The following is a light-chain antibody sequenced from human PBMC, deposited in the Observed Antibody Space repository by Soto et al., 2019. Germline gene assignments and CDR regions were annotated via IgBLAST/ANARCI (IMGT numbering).Light chain of an antibody. Sequence: IMMSQFPVILSVSPGERATLSCRASQSVGINLAWYQQKPGQAPRLLIYDASSRATGAPARFSGSGSGADFTLTISSLQSEDFAVYYCQQYNNWPRTFGQGTKVDIK. CDR1: QSVGIN. CDR2: DAS. J-gene: IGKJ1*01. CDR3: QQYNNWPRT. V-gene: IGKV3-15*01.